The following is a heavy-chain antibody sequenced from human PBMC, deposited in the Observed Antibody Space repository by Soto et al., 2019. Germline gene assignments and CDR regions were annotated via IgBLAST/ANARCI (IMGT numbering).Heavy chain of an antibody. Sequence: EVQLVESGGGAIQPGGSLRLSCAASGLYVGSSYMSGVRQAPGKGLEWISYISGGGETYYSNSVKGRFTISKDNSKNTLFLQMHSVRAEATAVYYCARDGDGGWGNWGRGVQVTVTS. CDR3: ARDGDGGWGN. J-gene: IGHJ4*02. CDR2: ISGGGET. D-gene: IGHD7-27*01. CDR1: GLYVGSSY. V-gene: IGHV3-53*01.